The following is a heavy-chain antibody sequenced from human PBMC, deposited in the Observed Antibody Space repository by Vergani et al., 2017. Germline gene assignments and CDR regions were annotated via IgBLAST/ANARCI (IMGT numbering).Heavy chain of an antibody. V-gene: IGHV1-3*01. Sequence: QVQLVQSGAEVKKPGASVKVSCKASGYTFTSYAMHWVRQAPGQRLEWMGWINAGNGNTKYSQKFQGRVTITRDTSASTAYMELSSLRSEDTAVYYCATVAYCGGDCYSGGAFDIWGQGTMVTVSS. D-gene: IGHD2-21*01. CDR1: GYTFTSYA. J-gene: IGHJ3*02. CDR2: INAGNGNT. CDR3: ATVAYCGGDCYSGGAFDI.